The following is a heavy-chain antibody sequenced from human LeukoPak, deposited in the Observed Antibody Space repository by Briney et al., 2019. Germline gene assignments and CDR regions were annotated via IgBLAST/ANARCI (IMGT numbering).Heavy chain of an antibody. Sequence: PVKVSCKASGGTFSSYAISWVRQAPGQGLEWMGGIIPIFGTANYAQKFQGRVTITADESTSTAYMELSSLRSEDTAVYYCARGPSLVSWFDPWGQGTLVTVSS. CDR3: ARGPSLVSWFDP. D-gene: IGHD2-8*02. CDR1: GGTFSSYA. V-gene: IGHV1-69*13. CDR2: IIPIFGTA. J-gene: IGHJ5*02.